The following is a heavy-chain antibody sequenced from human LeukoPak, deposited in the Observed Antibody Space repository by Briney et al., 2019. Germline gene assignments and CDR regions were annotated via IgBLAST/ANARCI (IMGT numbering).Heavy chain of an antibody. CDR3: ARTTPKPAAMGGYYYYYMDV. Sequence: SVKVSCKASGGTFSSYAISWVRQAPGQGLEWMGGIIPIFGTANYAQKFQGRVTITADESTSTAYMELSSLRSEDTAVYYCARTTPKPAAMGGYYYYYMDVWGKGTTVTVSS. CDR2: IIPIFGTA. J-gene: IGHJ6*03. V-gene: IGHV1-69*01. CDR1: GGTFSSYA. D-gene: IGHD2-2*01.